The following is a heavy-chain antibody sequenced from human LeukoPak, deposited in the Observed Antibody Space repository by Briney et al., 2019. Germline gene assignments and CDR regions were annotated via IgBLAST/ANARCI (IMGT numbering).Heavy chain of an antibody. D-gene: IGHD2-2*01. CDR2: ISAYNGDT. Sequence: ASVKVSRKASGYTFPSNGIIWVRQAPGQGLEWMGWISAYNGDTNYAHKLQGRVTMTTDTSTSTVYMELRSLRSDDTAVYYCARGPAAMMGRVDYWGQGTLVTVSS. J-gene: IGHJ4*02. CDR3: ARGPAAMMGRVDY. CDR1: GYTFPSNG. V-gene: IGHV1-18*01.